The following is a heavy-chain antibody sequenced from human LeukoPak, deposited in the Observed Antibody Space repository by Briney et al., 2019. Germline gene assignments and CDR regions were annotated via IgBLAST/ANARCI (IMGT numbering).Heavy chain of an antibody. V-gene: IGHV4-31*03. CDR1: GGSISSGGYY. CDR2: IYYSGST. CDR3: ARGYSGYDYAVDAFDI. J-gene: IGHJ3*02. D-gene: IGHD5-12*01. Sequence: SSETLSLTCTVSGGSISSGGYYWSWIRQHPGKGLEWIGYIYYSGSTYYNPSLKSRVTISVDTSKNQFSLKLSSVTAADTAVYYCARGYSGYDYAVDAFDIWGQGTMVTVSS.